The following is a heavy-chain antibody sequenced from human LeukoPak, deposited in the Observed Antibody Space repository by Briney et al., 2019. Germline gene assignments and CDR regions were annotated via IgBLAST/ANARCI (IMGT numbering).Heavy chain of an antibody. V-gene: IGHV4-59*01. J-gene: IGHJ4*02. D-gene: IGHD3-22*01. CDR3: ARDKWSSGYQTYYFDY. CDR2: IYYSGST. Sequence: PSETLSPTCTVSGGSISSCYWSWLRQPPGKGLEWIGYIYYSGSTNYNPSLKSRVTISVDTSKNQFSLKLSSVTAADTAVYYCARDKWSSGYQTYYFDYWGQGTLVTVSS. CDR1: GGSISSCY.